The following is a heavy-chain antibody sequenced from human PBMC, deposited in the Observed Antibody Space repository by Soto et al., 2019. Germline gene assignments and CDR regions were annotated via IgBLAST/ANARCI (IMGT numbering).Heavy chain of an antibody. V-gene: IGHV5-51*01. Sequence: GESLKISCKGFGQSFRNFWIAWVRQMPGKGLEWMGIIYPGDSDTRYSPSFQGQVTISVDRSISTAYLQWTSLKASDTAMYYCARQADCGSTSCYCDYWGQGTLVTVSS. D-gene: IGHD2-2*01. CDR1: GQSFRNFW. CDR2: IYPGDSDT. J-gene: IGHJ4*02. CDR3: ARQADCGSTSCYCDY.